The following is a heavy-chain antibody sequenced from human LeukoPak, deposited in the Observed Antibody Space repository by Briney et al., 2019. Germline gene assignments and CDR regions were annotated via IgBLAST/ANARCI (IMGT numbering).Heavy chain of an antibody. J-gene: IGHJ4*02. Sequence: QPGGSLRLSCAASGFTFSSYEMNWVRQAPGKGLEWVSYISSSGSTIYYADSVKGRFTISRDNAKNSLYLQMNSLRAEDTAVYYCASCSYGYRSLDYWGQGTLVTVSS. D-gene: IGHD5-18*01. CDR1: GFTFSSYE. V-gene: IGHV3-48*03. CDR2: ISSSGSTI. CDR3: ASCSYGYRSLDY.